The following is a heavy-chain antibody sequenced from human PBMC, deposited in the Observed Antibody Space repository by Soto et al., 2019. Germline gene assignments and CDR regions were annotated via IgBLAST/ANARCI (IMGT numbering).Heavy chain of an antibody. CDR3: TTDLLGYCSGGSCSLFYYYYGMDV. V-gene: IGHV3-15*07. CDR1: CFTFSKAR. CDR2: IKNKTDGGTT. Sequence: PGGSLRLSCSAPCFTFSKARIKLVRPAPGEGLEWVGPIKNKTDGGTTDYAAPVKGRFTISRDDSKNTLYLQMNSLKTEDTAVYYCTTDLLGYCSGGSCSLFYYYYGMDVWGQGTTVTVSS. J-gene: IGHJ6*02. D-gene: IGHD2-15*01.